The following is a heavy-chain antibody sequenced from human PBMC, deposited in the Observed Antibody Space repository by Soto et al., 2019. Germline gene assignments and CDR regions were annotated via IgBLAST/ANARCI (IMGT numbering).Heavy chain of an antibody. CDR1: GGTFSSYA. V-gene: IGHV1-69*13. CDR3: ARVYYYDSSGYHAFDI. J-gene: IGHJ3*02. CDR2: IIPIFGTA. Sequence: SVKVSCKASGGTFSSYAISWVRQAPGQGLEWMGGIIPIFGTANYAQKFQGRVTITADESTSTAYMELSSLRSEDTAAYYCARVYYYDSSGYHAFDIWGQGTMVTVSS. D-gene: IGHD3-22*01.